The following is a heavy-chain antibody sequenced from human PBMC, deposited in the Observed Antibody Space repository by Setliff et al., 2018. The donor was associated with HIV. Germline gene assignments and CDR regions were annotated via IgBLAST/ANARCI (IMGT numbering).Heavy chain of an antibody. CDR1: GGSISSGSYY. J-gene: IGHJ1*01. Sequence: PSETLSLTCTVSGGSISSGSYYWSWIRQPAGKGLEWIGRMYTNGNTNYNPSLKSQVTIAVDTSKNQFSLKLTSVTAADTAVYYCARSSLGVGSEDLQVWGQGTLVTVSS. CDR2: MYTNGNT. D-gene: IGHD1-26*01. CDR3: ARSSLGVGSEDLQV. V-gene: IGHV4-61*02.